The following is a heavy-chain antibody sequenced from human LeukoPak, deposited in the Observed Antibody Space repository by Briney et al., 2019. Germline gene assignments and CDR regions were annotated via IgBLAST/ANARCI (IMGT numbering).Heavy chain of an antibody. D-gene: IGHD1-1*01. CDR3: ASGGTRNGAFDI. CDR1: GYTFTGYY. CDR2: INPNSGGT. V-gene: IGHV1-2*04. Sequence: ASVKVSCKASGYTFTGYYMHWVQQAPGQGLEWMGWINPNSGGTNYAQKFQGWVTMTRDTSISTAYMELSRLRSDDTAVYYCASGGTRNGAFDIWSQGTMVTVSS. J-gene: IGHJ3*02.